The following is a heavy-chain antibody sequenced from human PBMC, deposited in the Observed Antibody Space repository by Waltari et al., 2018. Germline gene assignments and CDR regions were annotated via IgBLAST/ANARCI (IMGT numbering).Heavy chain of an antibody. V-gene: IGHV3-7*01. J-gene: IGHJ4*02. Sequence: WFRQAPGKGLGWVANMRPDGSQKYYVDSVKGRFTISRDNAKNSLYLQMNSLRVEDTAVYYCARDVDYWGQGTLVTVSS. CDR3: ARDVDY. CDR2: MRPDGSQK.